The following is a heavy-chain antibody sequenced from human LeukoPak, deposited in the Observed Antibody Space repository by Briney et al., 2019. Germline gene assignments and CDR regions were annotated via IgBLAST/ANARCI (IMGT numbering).Heavy chain of an antibody. V-gene: IGHV3-74*01. D-gene: IGHD1-26*01. CDR2: INTDGRTT. CDR3: ARDLGTTNWFDP. Sequence: AGSLRLSCAASGFTFSSYWMHWVPQSPGEGLVWVSHINTDGRTTTYADSVKGRFTISRDNAKNTLYLQMNSLRAEDTAVYCCARDLGTTNWFDPWGQGTLVTVSS. J-gene: IGHJ5*02. CDR1: GFTFSSYW.